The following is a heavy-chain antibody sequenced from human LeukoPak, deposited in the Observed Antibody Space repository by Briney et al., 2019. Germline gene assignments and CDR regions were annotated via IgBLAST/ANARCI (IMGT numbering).Heavy chain of an antibody. J-gene: IGHJ4*02. D-gene: IGHD2-21*02. CDR1: GFTFSSYW. CDR2: IKQDGSEK. V-gene: IGHV3-7*01. CDR3: ARDQFRAYCGGDCISNADY. Sequence: PGGSLRLSCAASGFTFSSYWMSWVRQAPGKGLEWVANIKQDGSEKYYVDSVKGRFTISRDNAKNSLYLQMNSLRAEDTAVYYCARDQFRAYCGGDCISNADYWGQGTLVTVSS.